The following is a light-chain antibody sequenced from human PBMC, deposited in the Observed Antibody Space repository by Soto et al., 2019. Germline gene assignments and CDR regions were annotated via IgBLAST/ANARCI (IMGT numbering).Light chain of an antibody. CDR1: SSDVGGYNY. Sequence: QSVLTQPASVSGSHGQSITISCTGTSSDVGGYNYVSWYQQHPGKAPKLMIYEVSNRPSGVSNRFSGSKSGNTASLTISGLQAEDEADYYCISYTSSSTLVFGTGTKVTVL. CDR3: ISYTSSSTLV. V-gene: IGLV2-14*01. CDR2: EVS. J-gene: IGLJ1*01.